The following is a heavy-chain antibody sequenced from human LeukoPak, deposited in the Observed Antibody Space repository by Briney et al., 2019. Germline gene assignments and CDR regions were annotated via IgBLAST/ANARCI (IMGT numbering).Heavy chain of an antibody. J-gene: IGHJ5*02. CDR1: GGSISSSSYY. V-gene: IGHV4-39*01. CDR2: IYYSGST. CDR3: VRSWYRTSFDP. Sequence: SETLSLTCTVSGGSISSSSYYWGWIRQPPGKGLEWIGSIYYSGSTYYNPSLKSRVTISVDTSKNQFSLKLSSVTAADTAVDYCVRSWYRTSFDPWGQGTLVTVSS. D-gene: IGHD6-13*01.